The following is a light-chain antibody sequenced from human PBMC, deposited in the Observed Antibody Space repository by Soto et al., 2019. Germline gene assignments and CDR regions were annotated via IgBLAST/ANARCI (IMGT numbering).Light chain of an antibody. V-gene: IGLV2-11*01. CDR2: NLI. J-gene: IGLJ1*01. Sequence: HSVLSQPRPMTGCPGQTVTIYCNETSSYVGGYNFVSWYQHHPVKAPKLMIYNLIQRPSGVPDRFSASKSGNTASLTISGLQAEDEADYYCCSYAGSDTYVFGTGTRSPS. CDR1: SSYVGGYNF. CDR3: CSYAGSDTYV.